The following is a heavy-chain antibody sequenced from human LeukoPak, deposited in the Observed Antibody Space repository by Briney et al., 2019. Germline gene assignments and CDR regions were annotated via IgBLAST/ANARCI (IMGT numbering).Heavy chain of an antibody. CDR1: GFTFSSYA. CDR2: ISYDGSNK. CDR3: AKDLSRGTFGQTATGGGGYFDY. V-gene: IGHV3-30-3*01. D-gene: IGHD3-16*01. Sequence: PGGSLRLSCAASGFTFSSYAMHWVRQAPGKGLEWVAVISYDGSNKYYADSVKGRFTISRDNSKNTLYLQMNSLRAEDTAVYYCAKDLSRGTFGQTATGGGGYFDYWGQGTLVTVSS. J-gene: IGHJ4*02.